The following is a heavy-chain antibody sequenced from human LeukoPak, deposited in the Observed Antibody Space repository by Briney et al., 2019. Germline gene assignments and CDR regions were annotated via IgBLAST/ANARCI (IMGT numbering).Heavy chain of an antibody. D-gene: IGHD3-22*01. J-gene: IGHJ4*02. CDR2: IYTSGST. CDR3: ARGLFDSSGYYDFDY. V-gene: IGHV4-4*07. CDR1: GGSISSYY. Sequence: SETLSLTCTVSGGSISSYYWSWTRQPAGKGLEWIGRIYTSGSTNYNPSLKSRVTMSVDTSKNQFSLKLSSVTAADTAVYYCARGLFDSSGYYDFDYWGQGTLVTVSS.